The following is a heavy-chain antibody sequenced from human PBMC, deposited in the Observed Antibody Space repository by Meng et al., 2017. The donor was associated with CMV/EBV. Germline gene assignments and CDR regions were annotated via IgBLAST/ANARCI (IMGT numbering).Heavy chain of an antibody. CDR2: ISAYNGNT. D-gene: IGHD3-10*01. CDR3: AAYPQTMVRGVALWGAFDY. J-gene: IGHJ4*02. V-gene: IGHV1-18*01. Sequence: QVQLVQSGAEVKKPGAPVKVSCKASGYTFTSYGISWVRQAPGQGLEWMGWISAYNGNTNYAQKLQGRVTMTTDTSTSTAYMELRSLRSDDTAVYYCAAYPQTMVRGVALWGAFDYWGQGTLVTVSS. CDR1: GYTFTSYG.